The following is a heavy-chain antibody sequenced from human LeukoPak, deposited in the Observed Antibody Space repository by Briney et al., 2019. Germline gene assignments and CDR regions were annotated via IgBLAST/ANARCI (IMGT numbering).Heavy chain of an antibody. D-gene: IGHD6-19*01. CDR3: ARGAEYSSGWYFYFDY. J-gene: IGHJ4*02. V-gene: IGHV1-69*13. CDR1: GGTFSSYA. CDR2: IIPIFGTA. Sequence: ASVKVSCKASGGTFSSYAISWVRQAPGQGLEWMGGIIPIFGTANYAQKFQGRVTITADESTSTAYMELRSLRSDDTAVYYCARGAEYSSGWYFYFDYWGQGTLVTVSS.